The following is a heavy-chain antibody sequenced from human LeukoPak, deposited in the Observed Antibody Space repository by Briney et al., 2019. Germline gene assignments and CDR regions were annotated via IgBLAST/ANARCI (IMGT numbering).Heavy chain of an antibody. V-gene: IGHV1-24*01. J-gene: IGHJ3*02. D-gene: IGHD2-8*01. CDR2: FDPEDGET. CDR1: GYTLTELS. CDR3: ATSPPQDMILGAFDI. Sequence: GASVKVSCKVSGYTLTELSMHWVRQAPGKGLEWMGGFDPEDGETIYAQKSQGRVTMTEDTSTDTAYMELSSLRSEDTAVYYCATSPPQDMILGAFDIWGQGTMVTVSS.